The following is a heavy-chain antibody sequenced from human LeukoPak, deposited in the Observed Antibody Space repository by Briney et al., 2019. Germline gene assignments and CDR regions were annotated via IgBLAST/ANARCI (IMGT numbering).Heavy chain of an antibody. V-gene: IGHV4-30-2*01. CDR1: GGSISSGGYY. Sequence: KPSQTLSLTCAVSGGSISSGGYYWSWIRQPPGKGLEWIGYIYHSGSTYYNPSLKSRVTISVDTSKKQFSLKLSSVTAADTAVYYCARSTNPRDAFDIWGQGTMVTVSS. CDR3: ARSTNPRDAFDI. D-gene: IGHD1-1*01. CDR2: IYHSGST. J-gene: IGHJ3*02.